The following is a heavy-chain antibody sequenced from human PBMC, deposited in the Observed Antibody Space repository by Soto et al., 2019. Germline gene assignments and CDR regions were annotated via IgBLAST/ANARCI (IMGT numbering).Heavy chain of an antibody. D-gene: IGHD5-12*01. V-gene: IGHV3-30*18. Sequence: QVQLVESGGGVVQPGRSLRLSCAASGFIFSGYDMHWVRQAPGKELEWVAVISYDGNNEHYADSVKGRFTISRDNSKNTLYMQLNSLRAEDTSVYYCAKDGQRRRLQFYFCYWGQGTLVTVSS. CDR1: GFIFSGYD. J-gene: IGHJ4*02. CDR3: AKDGQRRRLQFYFCY. CDR2: ISYDGNNE.